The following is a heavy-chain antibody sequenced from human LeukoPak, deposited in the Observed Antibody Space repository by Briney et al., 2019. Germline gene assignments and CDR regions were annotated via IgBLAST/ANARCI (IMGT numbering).Heavy chain of an antibody. J-gene: IGHJ3*01. D-gene: IGHD3-22*01. CDR1: GYTFTKYG. CDR2: IVVGSGNT. CDR3: AAEAAYYYDSRDAFDV. Sequence: SVKVSCKASGYTFTKYGINGVRQARGQPLEWIGWIVVGSGNTNYAQKFQERVTITRDMSTSLVYMELSSLRSEDTAVYYCAAEAAYYYDSRDAFDVWGQGTMVTVSS. V-gene: IGHV1-58*02.